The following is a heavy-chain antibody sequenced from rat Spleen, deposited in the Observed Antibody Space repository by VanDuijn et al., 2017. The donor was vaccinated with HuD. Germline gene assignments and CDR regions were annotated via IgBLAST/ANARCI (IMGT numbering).Heavy chain of an antibody. D-gene: IGHD1-4*01. CDR2: ISYDGSST. Sequence: EVQLVESGGGLVQPGRSMKLSCAASGFTFSNYGMAWVRQAPKKGLEWVAYISYDGSSTYYRDSVKGRFTNSRDNAKSTLYLQMDSLRSEDTATYYCTTTTRVYWYFDFWGPGTMVTVSS. V-gene: IGHV5-20*01. CDR1: GFTFSNYG. J-gene: IGHJ1*01. CDR3: TTTTRVYWYFDF.